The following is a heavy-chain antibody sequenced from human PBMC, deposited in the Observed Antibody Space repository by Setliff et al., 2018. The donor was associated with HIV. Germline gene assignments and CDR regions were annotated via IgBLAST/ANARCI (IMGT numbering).Heavy chain of an antibody. V-gene: IGHV4-39*01. Sequence: PSETLSLTCTVSGGSINSRSYSWGWIRQPPGKGLEWIGSFYYSGNAYYNPSLKSRVTISVDTSENRFSLKLSAVTAADTAVYYCATRNTLRYFEWLNYYYYYMDVWGKGTTVTVSS. J-gene: IGHJ6*03. D-gene: IGHD3-9*01. CDR3: ATRNTLRYFEWLNYYYYYMDV. CDR2: FYYSGNA. CDR1: GGSINSRSYS.